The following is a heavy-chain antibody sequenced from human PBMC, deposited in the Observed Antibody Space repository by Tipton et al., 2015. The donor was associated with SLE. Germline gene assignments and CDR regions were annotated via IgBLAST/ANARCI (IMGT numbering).Heavy chain of an antibody. CDR1: GGSISSSSYY. CDR3: ARDPVAGRGIDY. D-gene: IGHD6-19*01. Sequence: TLSLTCTVSGGSISSSSYYWGWIRQPPGKGLEWIGGIYYSGSTYYNPSLKSRVTISVDTSKNQFSLKLSSVTAADTAVYYCARDPVAGRGIDYWGQGTLVTVPS. V-gene: IGHV4-39*07. CDR2: IYYSGST. J-gene: IGHJ4*02.